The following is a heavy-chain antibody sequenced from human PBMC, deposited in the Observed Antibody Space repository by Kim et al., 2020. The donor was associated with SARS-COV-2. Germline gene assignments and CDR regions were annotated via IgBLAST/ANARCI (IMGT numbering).Heavy chain of an antibody. D-gene: IGHD3-22*01. J-gene: IGHJ4*02. CDR2: IKSKTDGGTT. V-gene: IGHV3-15*01. CDR3: TTDQFDYEDGY. Sequence: GGSLRLSCAASGFTFSNAWMSWVRQAPGKGPEWVGRIKSKTDGGTTDYAAPVKGRFTISRDDSKNTLYLQMNSLKTEDTAVYYCTTDQFDYEDGYWGQGTLVTVSS. CDR1: GFTFSNAW.